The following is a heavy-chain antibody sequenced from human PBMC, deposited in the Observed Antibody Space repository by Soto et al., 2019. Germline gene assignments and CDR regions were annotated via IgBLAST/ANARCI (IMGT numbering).Heavy chain of an antibody. D-gene: IGHD6-19*01. CDR2: IYHSGST. CDR1: GGSISSSNW. CDR3: ARVGRYSSGWYCFGY. J-gene: IGHJ4*02. V-gene: IGHV4-4*02. Sequence: PSETMSITCAVSGGSISSSNWWSWVRQPPGKGLEWIGEIYHSGSTNYNPSLKSRVTISVDKSKNQFSLKLSSVTAADTAVYYCARVGRYSSGWYCFGYWGQRTLGTVSS.